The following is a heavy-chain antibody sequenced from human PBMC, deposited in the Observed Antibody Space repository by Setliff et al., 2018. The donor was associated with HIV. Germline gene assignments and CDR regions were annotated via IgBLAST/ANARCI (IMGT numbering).Heavy chain of an antibody. V-gene: IGHV3-23*01. CDR2: ISANGIST. Sequence: GGSLRLSCAASGFTFSSHAMSWVRQAPGKGLEWLSGISANGISTYYTDSVKGRLTISRDDAKNALYLFMHSLRAEDTAVYFCAPRSGLVGTTPAAVDHWGQGTLVTVSS. CDR3: APRSGLVGTTPAAVDH. CDR1: GFTFSSHA. J-gene: IGHJ4*02. D-gene: IGHD1-26*01.